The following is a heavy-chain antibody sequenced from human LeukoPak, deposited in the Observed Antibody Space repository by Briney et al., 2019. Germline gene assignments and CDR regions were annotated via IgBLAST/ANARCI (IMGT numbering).Heavy chain of an antibody. Sequence: KPSETLSLTCAVYGGSFSGYYCSWIRQPPGKGLEWIGEINHSGSTNYNPSLKSRVTISVDTSKNQFSLKLSSVTAADTAVYYCARGHRNRGLDYYYMVVWGKGTTVTVPS. D-gene: IGHD3-10*01. V-gene: IGHV4-34*01. CDR2: INHSGST. J-gene: IGHJ6*03. CDR3: ARGHRNRGLDYYYMVV. CDR1: GGSFSGYY.